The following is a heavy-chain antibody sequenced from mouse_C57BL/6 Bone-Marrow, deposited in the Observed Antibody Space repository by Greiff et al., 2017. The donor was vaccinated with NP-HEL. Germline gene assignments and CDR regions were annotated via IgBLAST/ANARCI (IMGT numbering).Heavy chain of an antibody. D-gene: IGHD1-1*01. CDR1: GFTFSRYG. Sequence: EVKLMESGGDLVKPGGSLKLSCAASGFTFSRYGMSWVRQTPDKRLEWVATISSGGSYTYYPDSVKGRFTISRDNAKNTLYLQMSSLKSEDTAMYYCARHRATILAIDLDVCGTGTTVTVSS. V-gene: IGHV5-6*01. CDR2: ISSGGSYT. CDR3: ARHRATILAIDLDV. J-gene: IGHJ1*03.